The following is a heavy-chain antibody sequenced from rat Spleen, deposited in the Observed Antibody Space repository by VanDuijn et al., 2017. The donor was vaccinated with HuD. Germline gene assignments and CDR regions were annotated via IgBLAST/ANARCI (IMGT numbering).Heavy chain of an antibody. CDR2: ISYDGSST. J-gene: IGHJ2*01. V-gene: IGHV5-7*01. CDR3: ARGRRVFDY. Sequence: EVQLVESDGGLVQPGRSLKLSCAASGFTFSDYYMAWVRQAPKKGLEWVATISYDGSSTYYRDSVKGRFTISRDNAKSTLYLQMDSLRSEDTATYYCARGRRVFDYWGQGVMVTVSS. CDR1: GFTFSDYY. D-gene: IGHD1-11*01.